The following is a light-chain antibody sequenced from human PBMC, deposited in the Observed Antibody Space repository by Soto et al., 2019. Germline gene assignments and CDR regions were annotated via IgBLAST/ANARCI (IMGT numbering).Light chain of an antibody. CDR1: ISDVGGYNS. V-gene: IGLV2-14*01. J-gene: IGLJ2*01. Sequence: QSALTQPASVSGSPGESITISCTGTISDVGGYNSVSWHQQHPGKAPKLLIYDVVNRPSGVSNRFSGSKSGNTASLTISGLQAEDEADYYCASYTGSSTLAFGGGTKLTVL. CDR2: DVV. CDR3: ASYTGSSTLA.